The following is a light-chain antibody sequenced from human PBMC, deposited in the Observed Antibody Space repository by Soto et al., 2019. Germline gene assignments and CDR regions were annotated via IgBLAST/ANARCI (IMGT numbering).Light chain of an antibody. CDR2: DVN. V-gene: IGLV2-14*01. CDR1: SSDVGGYNY. J-gene: IGLJ2*01. Sequence: QSALTQPASVSGSPGQSITISCTGTSSDVGGYNYVSWFQQHPGKAPKLMIYDVNNRPSGVSNRFSGSKSGTTGSLTISGLQAEDEAEYFCSPYAGTNTLVVFGGGTKLTVL. CDR3: SPYAGTNTLVV.